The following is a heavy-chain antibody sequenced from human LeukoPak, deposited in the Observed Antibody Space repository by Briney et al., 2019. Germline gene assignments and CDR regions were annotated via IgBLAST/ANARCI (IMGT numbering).Heavy chain of an antibody. J-gene: IGHJ4*02. D-gene: IGHD4-23*01. V-gene: IGHV3-30*02. Sequence: GGSLRLSCAASGFTFSSYGMHWVRQAPGKGLEWVAFIRYDGSNKYYADSVKGRFTISRDNSKNTLYLQMNSLRAEDTAVYYCAKDSWTTVVTPQTLPDHWGQGTLVTVSS. CDR1: GFTFSSYG. CDR2: IRYDGSNK. CDR3: AKDSWTTVVTPQTLPDH.